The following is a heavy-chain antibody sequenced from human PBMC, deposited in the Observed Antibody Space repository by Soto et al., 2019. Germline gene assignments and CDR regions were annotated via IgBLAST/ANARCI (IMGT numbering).Heavy chain of an antibody. V-gene: IGHV3-7*05. Sequence: GGSLRLSCAASGFTFSSYWMSWVRQALGKGLEWVANIKQDGSEKYYVDSVKGRFTISRDNAKNSLYLQMNSLRAEDTAVYYCARALGSSSEGHYYYYGMDVWGQGTTVTVSS. CDR1: GFTFSSYW. CDR2: IKQDGSEK. CDR3: ARALGSSSEGHYYYYGMDV. J-gene: IGHJ6*02. D-gene: IGHD6-6*01.